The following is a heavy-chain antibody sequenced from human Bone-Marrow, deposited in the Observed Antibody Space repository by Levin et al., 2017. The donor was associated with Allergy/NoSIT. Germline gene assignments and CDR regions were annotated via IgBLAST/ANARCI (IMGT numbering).Heavy chain of an antibody. D-gene: IGHD5-12*01. CDR2: MYPNSDNA. V-gene: IGHV1-8*01. J-gene: IGHJ4*02. CDR3: ARGELGSGYLFDY. Sequence: GESLKISCKTSRYTFTSFDINWVRQATGQGLEWMGWMYPNSDNAGYAQKFQGRVTMTRNTSISTAYMELSSLRSEDTAIYYCARGELGSGYLFDYWGQGTLVTVSS. CDR1: RYTFTSFD.